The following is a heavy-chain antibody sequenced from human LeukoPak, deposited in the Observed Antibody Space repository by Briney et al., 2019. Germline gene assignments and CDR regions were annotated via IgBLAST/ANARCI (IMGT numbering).Heavy chain of an antibody. Sequence: GGSLRLSCAASGFTFSSYSMNWVRQAPGKGLEWVSSISSSSSYIYYADSVKGRFTISRDNAKNTQYLQMNSLRAEDTGIYYCVKSGIAAAGQRGYFDYWGQGTLVTVSS. J-gene: IGHJ4*02. V-gene: IGHV3-21*01. CDR3: VKSGIAAAGQRGYFDY. CDR2: ISSSSSYI. D-gene: IGHD6-13*01. CDR1: GFTFSSYS.